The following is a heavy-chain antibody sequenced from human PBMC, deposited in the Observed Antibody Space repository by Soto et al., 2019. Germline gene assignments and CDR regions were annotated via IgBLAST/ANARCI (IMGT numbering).Heavy chain of an antibody. CDR2: IYYSGST. D-gene: IGHD4-17*01. J-gene: IGHJ4*02. Sequence: SETLSLTCTVSGGSISSYYWSWIRQPPGKGLEWIGYIYYSGSTNYNPSLKSRVTISVDTSKNQFSLKLSSVTAADTAVYYCASAYGDYQYYFDYWGQGTLVTVSS. CDR1: GGSISSYY. CDR3: ASAYGDYQYYFDY. V-gene: IGHV4-59*01.